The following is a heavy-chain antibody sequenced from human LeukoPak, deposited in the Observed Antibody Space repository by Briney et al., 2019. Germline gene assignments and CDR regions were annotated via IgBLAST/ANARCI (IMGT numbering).Heavy chain of an antibody. CDR2: INTDGSVT. CDR3: TRSFGGSGDY. D-gene: IGHD4-23*01. V-gene: IGHV3-74*01. J-gene: IGHJ4*02. CDR1: GFTFSNYW. Sequence: GGSLRLSCAASGFTFSNYWMHWVRQASGKGLVWISRINTDGSVTDYADSVKGRFTISRDNAKNTAYLQMSSLITEDTALYYCTRSFGGSGDYWGQGTLVTVSS.